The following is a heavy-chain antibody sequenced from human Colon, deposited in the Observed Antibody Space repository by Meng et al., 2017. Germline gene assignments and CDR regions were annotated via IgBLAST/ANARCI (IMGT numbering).Heavy chain of an antibody. CDR3: AAIFGLGPGY. Sequence: HGRLHARAPGPVSASPTLTLTSGVFGGSNNRSKGWSWVPQPPGERLEWMAEIFHSGSTNYKAPLKRRATISVDRSKNQFSLELNPVTAADTVVYYCAAIFGLGPGYWGQGTLVTVSS. CDR1: GGSNNRSKG. V-gene: IGHV4-4*02. J-gene: IGHJ4*02. CDR2: IFHSGST. D-gene: IGHD3-3*01.